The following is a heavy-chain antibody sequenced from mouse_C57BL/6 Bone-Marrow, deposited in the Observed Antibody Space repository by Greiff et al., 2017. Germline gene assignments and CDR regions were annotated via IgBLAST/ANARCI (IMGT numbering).Heavy chain of an antibody. CDR3: ARVGITTVVEDY. D-gene: IGHD1-1*01. J-gene: IGHJ2*01. CDR1: GYAFSSYW. Sequence: VQLQQSGAELVKPGASVKISCKASGYAFSSYWMNWVKQRPGKGLEWIGQIYPGDGDTNYNGKFKGKATLTADKSSSTAYMQLSSLTSEDSAVYFCARVGITTVVEDYWGQGTTLTVSS. CDR2: IYPGDGDT. V-gene: IGHV1-80*01.